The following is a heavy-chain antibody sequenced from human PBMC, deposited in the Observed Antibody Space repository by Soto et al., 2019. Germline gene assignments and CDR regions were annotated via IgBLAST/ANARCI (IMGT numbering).Heavy chain of an antibody. CDR2: INHSGST. CDR3: ARVTAGTRIDY. D-gene: IGHD6-13*01. J-gene: IGHJ4*02. Sequence: QVQLQQWGAGLLKPSETLSLTCAVYGGSFSGYYWSWIRQPPGKGLEWIGEINHSGSTNYNPSLKSRATISVDTSKNQLSLKLSSVTAADTAVYYCARVTAGTRIDYWGQGTLVTVSS. V-gene: IGHV4-34*01. CDR1: GGSFSGYY.